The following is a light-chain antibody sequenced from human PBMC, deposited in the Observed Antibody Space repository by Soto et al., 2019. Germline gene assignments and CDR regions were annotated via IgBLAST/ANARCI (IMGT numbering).Light chain of an antibody. CDR2: AAS. CDR1: QDIDIS. V-gene: IGKV1-5*01. J-gene: IGKJ1*01. CDR3: QHYVTFSWT. Sequence: DIQMTQSPSTLSVSVGDRVTITCRASQDIDISLAWFQQRPGKAPKVLIYAASGLVTGVPPTFSGSGSGTEFTLTISSVQPDDFATYFCQHYVTFSWTFGQGTKVDIK.